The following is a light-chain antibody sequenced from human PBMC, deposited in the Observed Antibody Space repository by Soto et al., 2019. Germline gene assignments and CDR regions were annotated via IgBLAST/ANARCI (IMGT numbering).Light chain of an antibody. V-gene: IGKV2-28*01. CDR3: MQALETWT. CDR2: LGS. J-gene: IGKJ1*01. Sequence: DIVVTQSPLSLPVTPGEPASISCRSSQSLLHSNGYKYLDWYLQKPGQSPQLLVYLGSNRASGVPDRFSGSGSDTDFTLKITRVEAEDAGVYYCMQALETWTFGQGTKVEIK. CDR1: QSLLHSNGYKY.